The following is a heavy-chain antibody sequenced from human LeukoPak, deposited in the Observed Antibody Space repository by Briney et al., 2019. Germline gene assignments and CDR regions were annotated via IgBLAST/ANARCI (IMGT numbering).Heavy chain of an antibody. Sequence: ASVKVSCKASGYTFTSYGISWVRQAPGQGLEWMGWISAYNGNTNYAQKLQGRVTMTTDTSTSTAYMELRSPRSDDTAVYYCARKGYCSSTSCYPFDYWGQGTLVTVSS. CDR1: GYTFTSYG. D-gene: IGHD2-2*01. V-gene: IGHV1-18*01. CDR3: ARKGYCSSTSCYPFDY. CDR2: ISAYNGNT. J-gene: IGHJ4*02.